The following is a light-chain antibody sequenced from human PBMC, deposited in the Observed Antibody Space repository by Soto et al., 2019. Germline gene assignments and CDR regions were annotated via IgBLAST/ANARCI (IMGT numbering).Light chain of an antibody. CDR2: GVS. V-gene: IGKV3-15*01. CDR1: QSVSNN. Sequence: EIVLTQSPVTLSLSPWERATLSCRASQSVSNNYLAWYQQKPGQAPRLLIYGVSTRATAIPARFSGSGSGTEFTLTIRSLQSEDFAVYYCQQYDNWPPWKFGQGIKGDIK. CDR3: QQYDNWPPWK. J-gene: IGKJ1*01.